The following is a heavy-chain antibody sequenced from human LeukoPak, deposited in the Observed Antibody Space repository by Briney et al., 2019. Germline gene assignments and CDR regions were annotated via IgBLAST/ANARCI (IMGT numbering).Heavy chain of an antibody. Sequence: ASVKVSCKASGYTFTDYYMHWVRQAPGQGLEWMGWIDPNSGDTNYAQKFQGRVTMTRDTSTSTAYMELRSLRSDDTAVYYCARGGYYYGSGSYDAFDIWGQGTMVTVSS. CDR2: IDPNSGDT. J-gene: IGHJ3*02. CDR1: GYTFTDYY. D-gene: IGHD3-10*01. CDR3: ARGGYYYGSGSYDAFDI. V-gene: IGHV1-2*02.